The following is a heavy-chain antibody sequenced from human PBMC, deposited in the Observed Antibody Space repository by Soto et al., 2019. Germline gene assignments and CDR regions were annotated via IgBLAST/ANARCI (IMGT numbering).Heavy chain of an antibody. CDR3: AKEKLRYFVDMLYSYNWFDP. CDR2: MNPNSGNT. Sequence: ASVKVSCKASGYTFTSYDINWVRQATGQGLEWMGWMNPNSGNTGYAQKFQGRVTMTRNTSISTAYMELSSLRSEDTAVYYCAKEKLRYFVDMLYSYNWFDPWGQGTLVTVSS. CDR1: GYTFTSYD. V-gene: IGHV1-8*01. J-gene: IGHJ5*02. D-gene: IGHD3-9*01.